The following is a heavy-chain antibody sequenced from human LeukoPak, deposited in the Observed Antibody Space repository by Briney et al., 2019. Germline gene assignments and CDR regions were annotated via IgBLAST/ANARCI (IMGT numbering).Heavy chain of an antibody. CDR2: IYYRGSH. CDR1: GGSISSYY. Sequence: PSETLSLTCTVSGGSISSYYWSWIRQSPGKGLEWIGYIYYRGSHDNNPSLKGRVTISVDTSKNQFSLKLSSVTAADTAVYYCARDRNRYMDVWGKGTTVTVSS. J-gene: IGHJ6*03. V-gene: IGHV4-59*01. CDR3: ARDRNRYMDV. D-gene: IGHD2/OR15-2a*01.